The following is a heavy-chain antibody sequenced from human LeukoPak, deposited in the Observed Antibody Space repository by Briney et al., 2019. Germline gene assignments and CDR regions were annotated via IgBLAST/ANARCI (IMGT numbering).Heavy chain of an antibody. CDR1: GGTFSSYA. CDR2: IIPILGIA. CDR3: ARGGPEYQLPN. J-gene: IGHJ4*02. D-gene: IGHD2-2*01. Sequence: SVKVSCTASGGTFSSYAISWVRQAPGQGLEWMGRIIPILGIANYAQKFQGRVTITADKSTSTAYMELSSLRSEDTAVYYCARGGPEYQLPNWGQATLVTVSS. V-gene: IGHV1-69*04.